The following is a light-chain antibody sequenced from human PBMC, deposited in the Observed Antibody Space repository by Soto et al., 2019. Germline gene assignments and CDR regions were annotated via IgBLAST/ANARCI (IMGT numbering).Light chain of an antibody. CDR3: AAWDVSLNGLYV. Sequence: QLVLTQPPSASGTPGQRVTISCSGSRSNIGSSSVNWYQQLPGTAPKLLIYNNNQWPSGVPDRFSGSKSGTSASLAISGLQSEDEADYYCAAWDVSLNGLYVFGTGTKLTVL. V-gene: IGLV1-44*01. J-gene: IGLJ1*01. CDR2: NNN. CDR1: RSNIGSSS.